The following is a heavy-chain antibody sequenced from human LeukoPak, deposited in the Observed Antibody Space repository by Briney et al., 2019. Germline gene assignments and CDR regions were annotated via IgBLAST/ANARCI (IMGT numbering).Heavy chain of an antibody. J-gene: IGHJ6*03. CDR3: AATVNYYYYMGV. D-gene: IGHD4-11*01. CDR1: GYTFTSYG. CDR2: ISAYNGNT. Sequence: ASVKVSCKASGYTFTSYGISWVRQAPGQGLEWMGWISAYNGNTNYAQKLQGRVTMTADTSTSTAYMELRSLRSDDTAVYYCAATVNYYYYMGVWGKGTTVTVSS. V-gene: IGHV1-18*01.